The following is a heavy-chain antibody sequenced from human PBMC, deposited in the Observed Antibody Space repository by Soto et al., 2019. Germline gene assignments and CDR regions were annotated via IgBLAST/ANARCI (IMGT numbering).Heavy chain of an antibody. D-gene: IGHD2-15*01. J-gene: IGHJ3*02. CDR1: GDSIRSSGFY. Sequence: QVQLQESGPGLVKPSETLTLTCAVSGDSIRSSGFYWGWIRQTPGKGLEWIGSVYYSGSTYKNPALKSRVLMSVDTSKNQFSLRLSSVTAADTALYYCARHAMVATPDSFQIWSQGTMVTVSS. V-gene: IGHV4-39*01. CDR2: VYYSGST. CDR3: ARHAMVATPDSFQI.